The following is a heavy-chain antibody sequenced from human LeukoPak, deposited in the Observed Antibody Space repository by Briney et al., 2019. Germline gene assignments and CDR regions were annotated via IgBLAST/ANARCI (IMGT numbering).Heavy chain of an antibody. D-gene: IGHD3-9*01. CDR3: ARGSFHWLLD. CDR1: GGSISGSSFW. V-gene: IGHV4-39*07. J-gene: IGHJ4*02. CDR2: IYYSGTT. Sequence: PSETLSLTCTVSGGSISGSSFWWGWIRRPPGKGLEWIANIYYSGTTNYNPSLESRVAISVDTSKNQFSLKLSSVTAADTAVYYCARGSFHWLLDWGQGTLVTVSS.